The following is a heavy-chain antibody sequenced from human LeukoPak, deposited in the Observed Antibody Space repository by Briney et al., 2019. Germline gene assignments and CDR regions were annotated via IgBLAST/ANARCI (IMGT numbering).Heavy chain of an antibody. CDR3: AREDSSGLDY. V-gene: IGHV3-48*04. Sequence: GGSLRLSCAASGFTFSSYSMNWVRQAPGKGLEWVSSSSGSTIYYADSVKGRFTISRDNAKNSLYLQMNSLRAEDTAIYYCAREDSSGLDYWGQGTLVTVSS. CDR2: SSSGSTI. J-gene: IGHJ4*02. D-gene: IGHD6-19*01. CDR1: GFTFSSYS.